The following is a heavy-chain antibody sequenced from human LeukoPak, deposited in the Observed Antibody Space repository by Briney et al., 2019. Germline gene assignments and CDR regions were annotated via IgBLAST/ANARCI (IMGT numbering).Heavy chain of an antibody. D-gene: IGHD3-3*01. Sequence: PGGSLRLSCAASRFTFSTYGMSWVRQAPGKGLEWVSSISGSGGSTNYADSVRGRFTISRDNSKNTLYLHMNSLRAEDTAVYYCAGQGRFLEWLPYFDYWGRGTLVTVSS. CDR2: ISGSGGST. J-gene: IGHJ4*02. V-gene: IGHV3-23*01. CDR1: RFTFSTYG. CDR3: AGQGRFLEWLPYFDY.